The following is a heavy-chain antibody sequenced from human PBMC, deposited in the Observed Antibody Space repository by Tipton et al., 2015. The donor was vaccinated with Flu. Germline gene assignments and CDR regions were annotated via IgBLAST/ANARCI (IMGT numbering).Heavy chain of an antibody. J-gene: IGHJ4*02. CDR2: IKQDGSEA. Sequence: SLRLSCAASGFTFTQYWPSWVRQAPGKGLEWVANIKQDGSEAHYVGSLKGRFTISRDSAKKSVHLQMNSLRAEDTAVYYCARIGYRSSSFDYWGQGTLVTVSS. CDR3: ARIGYRSSSFDY. CDR1: GFTFTQYW. V-gene: IGHV3-7*01. D-gene: IGHD6-6*01.